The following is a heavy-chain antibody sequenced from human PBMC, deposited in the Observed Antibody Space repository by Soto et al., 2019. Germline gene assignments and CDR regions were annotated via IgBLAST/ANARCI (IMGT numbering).Heavy chain of an antibody. CDR1: GYSFTSYW. Sequence: EPLKISCKGSGYSFTSYWIVWVRQMPGKGLEWMGIIYPGDSDTRYSPSFQGQVTISADKCISTAYLQWSSLKASDIAMYYCARQMSPREYYFDYWGQGTLVTVSS. J-gene: IGHJ4*02. D-gene: IGHD3-10*01. CDR2: IYPGDSDT. V-gene: IGHV5-51*01. CDR3: ARQMSPREYYFDY.